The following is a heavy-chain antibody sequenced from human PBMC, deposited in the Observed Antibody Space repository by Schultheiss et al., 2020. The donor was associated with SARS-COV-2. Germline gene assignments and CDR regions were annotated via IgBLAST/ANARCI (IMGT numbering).Heavy chain of an antibody. V-gene: IGHV1-18*01. D-gene: IGHD5-12*01. CDR3: ARDCELRFPDY. CDR1: GYTFTSYG. J-gene: IGHJ4*02. Sequence: ASVKVSCKASGYTFTSYGISWVRQAPGQGLEWMGWISAYNGNTNYAQKFQGRVTITADKSTSTAYMELRSLRSDDTAVYYCARDCELRFPDYWGQGTLVTVSS. CDR2: ISAYNGNT.